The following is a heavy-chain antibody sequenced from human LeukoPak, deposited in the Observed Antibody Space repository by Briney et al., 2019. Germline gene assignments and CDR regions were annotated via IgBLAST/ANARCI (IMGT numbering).Heavy chain of an antibody. CDR3: ARDFGTTGWHTFDY. CDR2: TYYRSKWYN. Sequence: SQTLSLTCVVSGDSVSSKNGAWNWIRQSPSRGLEWLERTYYRSKWYNDYAESMEGRMTISQGTSKNQYSLHLNSVTPDDTAVYYCARDFGTTGWHTFDYWGQGTLVTVSS. J-gene: IGHJ4*02. CDR1: GDSVSSKNGA. V-gene: IGHV6-1*01. D-gene: IGHD6-19*01.